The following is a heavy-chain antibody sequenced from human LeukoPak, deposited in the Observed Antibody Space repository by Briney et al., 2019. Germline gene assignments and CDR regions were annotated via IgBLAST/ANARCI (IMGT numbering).Heavy chain of an antibody. CDR2: IYYSGST. J-gene: IGHJ3*02. Sequence: SETLSLTCTVSGGSISSSSYYWGWIRQPPGKGLEWIGSIYYSGSTYYNPSLKSRVTISVDTSKNQFSLKLSSVTAADTAVYYCASIKTPGIAVAGLDAFDIWGQGTMVTVSS. V-gene: IGHV4-39*07. D-gene: IGHD6-19*01. CDR1: GGSISSSSYY. CDR3: ASIKTPGIAVAGLDAFDI.